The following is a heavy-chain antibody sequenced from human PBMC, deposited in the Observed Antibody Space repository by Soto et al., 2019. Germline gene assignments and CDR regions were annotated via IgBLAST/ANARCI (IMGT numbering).Heavy chain of an antibody. CDR2: IIPIFGTA. D-gene: IGHD2-2*02. V-gene: IGHV1-69*12. J-gene: IGHJ5*02. CDR1: GGTFSSYA. CDR3: SRVPYGISNSCYRWFDP. Sequence: QVQLVQSGAEVKKPGSSVKVSCKASGGTFSSYAISWVRQAPGQGLEWMGGIIPIFGTANYAQKFQGRVTITADESTSTAYQELSSLRSEDTAVYYCSRVPYGISNSCYRWFDPWGQGTLVTVSS.